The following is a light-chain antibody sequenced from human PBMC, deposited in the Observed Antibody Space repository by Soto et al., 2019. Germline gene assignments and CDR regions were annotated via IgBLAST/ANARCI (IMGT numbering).Light chain of an antibody. CDR2: GAS. CDR3: QQSFRTPRT. J-gene: IGKJ1*01. CDR1: QNIRSH. Sequence: DIQMTQSPSSLSASVGDRVTITCRASQNIRSHLNWFQQKPGRAPNLLIYGASTLQSGVPSRFSGSASGTDFILTISNLQPEDFAIYYCQQSFRTPRTFGQGTKVEIK. V-gene: IGKV1-39*01.